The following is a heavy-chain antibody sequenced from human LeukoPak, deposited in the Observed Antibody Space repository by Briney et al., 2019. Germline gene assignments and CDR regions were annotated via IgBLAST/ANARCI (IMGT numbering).Heavy chain of an antibody. CDR2: ISGSGGST. Sequence: PGGSLRLSCAASGFTFSSYVMTWVRQAPGKGLEWVSAISGSGGSTYYADSVKGRLTIYRDNSKNTLNLQMNSLRAEDTAVYYCAFKGHTDHYWGQGTLVTVSS. V-gene: IGHV3-23*01. CDR3: AFKGHTDHY. CDR1: GFTFSSYV. J-gene: IGHJ4*02. D-gene: IGHD2-21*01.